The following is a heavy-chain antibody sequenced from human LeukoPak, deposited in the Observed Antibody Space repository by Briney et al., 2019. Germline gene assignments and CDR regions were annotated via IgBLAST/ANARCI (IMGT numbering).Heavy chain of an antibody. V-gene: IGHV3-30*02. Sequence: GGSLRLSCAASGFTFSSYGMHWVRQAPGKGLEWVAFIRYDGNNKYYADSVKGRFTISRDNSKNTLYLQMNSLRFEDTAVYYCAKLISPYDYWGQGTLVLVSS. J-gene: IGHJ4*02. CDR1: GFTFSSYG. CDR2: IRYDGNNK. CDR3: AKLISPYDY.